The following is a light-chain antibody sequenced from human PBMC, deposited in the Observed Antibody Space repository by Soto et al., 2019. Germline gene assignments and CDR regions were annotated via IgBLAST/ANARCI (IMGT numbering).Light chain of an antibody. CDR3: QQRSNWPPVT. J-gene: IGKJ4*01. V-gene: IGKV3D-20*02. CDR1: QSVSDTH. Sequence: EIVLTQSPGALSLSPGESATLSCRASQSVSDTHVAWYQQRPGQAPSLLIYDASRRDIGIPARFSGSGSGTDFTLTISSLELEDFGVYYCQQRSNWPPVTFGGGTKVDIK. CDR2: DAS.